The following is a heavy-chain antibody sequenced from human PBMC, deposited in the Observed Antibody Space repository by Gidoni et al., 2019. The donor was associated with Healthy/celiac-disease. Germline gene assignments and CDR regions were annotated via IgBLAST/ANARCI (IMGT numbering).Heavy chain of an antibody. CDR2: IYYSGST. Sequence: QVQLQESGPGLVKPSETLSLTCTVSGGSISSYYWSWIRQPPGKGLEWIGYIYYSGSTNYNPSLKSRVTISVDTSKNKFSLKLSSVTAADTAVYYCARSGSYDFWSGYYSWFDPWGQGTLVTVSS. CDR3: ARSGSYDFWSGYYSWFDP. D-gene: IGHD3-3*01. CDR1: GGSISSYY. V-gene: IGHV4-59*01. J-gene: IGHJ5*02.